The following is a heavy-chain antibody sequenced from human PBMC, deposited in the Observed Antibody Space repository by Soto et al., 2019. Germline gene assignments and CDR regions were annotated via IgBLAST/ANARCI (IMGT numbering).Heavy chain of an antibody. CDR2: IYWDDDK. CDR3: AHRPNYSDSSGYYTFVDSYYFDY. Sequence: QITLKESGPTLVKPTQTLTLTCTFSGFSLSTSGVGVGWIRQPPGKALEWLALIYWDDDKRYSPSLKSRLPITNDTSKNQVGLTMTNMDPVDTATYYCAHRPNYSDSSGYYTFVDSYYFDYWGQGTLVTVSS. CDR1: GFSLSTSGVG. V-gene: IGHV2-5*02. D-gene: IGHD3-22*01. J-gene: IGHJ4*02.